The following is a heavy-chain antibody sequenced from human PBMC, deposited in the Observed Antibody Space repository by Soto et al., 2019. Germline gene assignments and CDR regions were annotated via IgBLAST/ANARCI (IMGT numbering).Heavy chain of an antibody. CDR1: GFIFSDYY. Sequence: QVQLVESGGGLVKPGGSLRLSCAASGFIFSDYYMTWIRQSPGKGLEWISYISNSGITNYADSVKGRFTISRDNAKNSLYLQMDSLRAEDTAVYYCARENYYKMDFWGQATTVTVSS. V-gene: IGHV3-11*05. J-gene: IGHJ6*02. CDR3: ARENYYKMDF. CDR2: ISNSGIT.